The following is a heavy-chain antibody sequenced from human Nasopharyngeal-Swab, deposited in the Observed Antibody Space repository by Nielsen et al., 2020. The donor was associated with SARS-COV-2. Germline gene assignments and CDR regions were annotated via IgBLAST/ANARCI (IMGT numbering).Heavy chain of an antibody. D-gene: IGHD3-22*01. CDR2: IRSKAYGGTT. CDR1: GFTFGDYA. Sequence: GESLKISCTASGFTFGDYAMSWVRQAPGKGLEWVGFIRSKAYGGTTEYAASVKGRFTISRDDSKSIAYLQMNSLKTEDTAVYYCTRQTFYYDSSGTSHSYYMDVWGKGTTVTVSS. J-gene: IGHJ6*03. V-gene: IGHV3-49*04. CDR3: TRQTFYYDSSGTSHSYYMDV.